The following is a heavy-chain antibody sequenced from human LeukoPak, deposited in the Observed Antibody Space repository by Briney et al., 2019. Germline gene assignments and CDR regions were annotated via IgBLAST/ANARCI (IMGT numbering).Heavy chain of an antibody. Sequence: ASVKVSCKASGYTFTSYGISWVRQAPGQGLEWMGWISAYNGNTNYAQKLQGRVTMTTDTSTSTAYMELRSLRSDDTAVYYCARDDYGDYEGCFDYWGQGTLVTVSP. CDR2: ISAYNGNT. CDR3: ARDDYGDYEGCFDY. J-gene: IGHJ4*02. V-gene: IGHV1-18*01. D-gene: IGHD4-17*01. CDR1: GYTFTSYG.